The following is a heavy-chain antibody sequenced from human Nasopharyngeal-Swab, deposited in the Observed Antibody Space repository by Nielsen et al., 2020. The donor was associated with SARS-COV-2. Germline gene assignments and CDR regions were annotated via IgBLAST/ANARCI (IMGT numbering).Heavy chain of an antibody. CDR2: IIPIFGTA. J-gene: IGHJ3*02. CDR3: ATGVCGGDCYPAQHDAFDI. V-gene: IGHV1-69*13. CDR1: GGTFSSYA. Sequence: SVKVSCKASGGTFSSYAISWVQQAPGQGLEWMGGIIPIFGTANYAQKFQGRVTITADESTSTAYMELSSLRSEDTAVYYCATGVCGGDCYPAQHDAFDIWGQGTMVTVSS. D-gene: IGHD2-21*02.